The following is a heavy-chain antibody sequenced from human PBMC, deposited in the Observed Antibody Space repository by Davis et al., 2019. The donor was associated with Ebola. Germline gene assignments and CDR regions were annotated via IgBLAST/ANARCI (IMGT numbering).Heavy chain of an antibody. J-gene: IGHJ4*02. CDR3: ARRDYGYYGAF. Sequence: AASVMVSCNASGYTFTSYGISWVRQAPGHGLEWMGWISAFSGNTNYPQKPQARVTMTTDPATSTAYMELRSLRSDDTAVYYCARRDYGYYGAFWGQGTLVTVSS. V-gene: IGHV1-18*01. D-gene: IGHD4-17*01. CDR2: ISAFSGNT. CDR1: GYTFTSYG.